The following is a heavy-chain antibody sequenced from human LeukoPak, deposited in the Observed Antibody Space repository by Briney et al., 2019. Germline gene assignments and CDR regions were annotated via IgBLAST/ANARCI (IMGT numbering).Heavy chain of an antibody. CDR1: GFTFDDYA. V-gene: IGHV3-9*01. Sequence: PGGSLRLSCAASGFTFDDYAMHWVRHAPGKGLEWVSGISWNSGSIGYADSVKGRFTISRDNAKNSLYLQMNSLRTEDTAVYYCAKDSVLSVSGTWDSWGQGTLVTVSS. CDR2: ISWNSGSI. J-gene: IGHJ1*01. D-gene: IGHD6-13*01. CDR3: AKDSVLSVSGTWDS.